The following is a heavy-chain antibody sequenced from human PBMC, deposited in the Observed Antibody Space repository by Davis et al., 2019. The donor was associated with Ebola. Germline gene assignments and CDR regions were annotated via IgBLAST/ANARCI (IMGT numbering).Heavy chain of an antibody. CDR1: GFTFSSYA. CDR2: IKQDGSEK. CDR3: ARGRWLQFGYYFDY. J-gene: IGHJ4*02. D-gene: IGHD5-24*01. Sequence: GESLKISCAASGFTFSSYAMSWVRQAPGKGLEWVANIKQDGSEKYYVDSVKGRFTISRDNAKNSLYLQMNSLRAEDTAVYYCARGRWLQFGYYFDYWGQGTLVTVSS. V-gene: IGHV3-7*03.